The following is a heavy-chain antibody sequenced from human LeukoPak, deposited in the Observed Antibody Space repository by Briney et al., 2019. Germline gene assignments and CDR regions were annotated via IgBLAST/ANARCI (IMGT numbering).Heavy chain of an antibody. Sequence: PGGSLRLSCATSGFTFSDYHMNWIRQAPGKGLEWVSGISWNSGSIGYADSVKGRFTISRDNAKNSLYLQMNSLRAEDTALYYCAKGLGGGNSYFDASDIWGQGTMVTVSS. CDR2: ISWNSGSI. V-gene: IGHV3-9*01. CDR1: GFTFSDYH. J-gene: IGHJ3*02. D-gene: IGHD4-23*01. CDR3: AKGLGGGNSYFDASDI.